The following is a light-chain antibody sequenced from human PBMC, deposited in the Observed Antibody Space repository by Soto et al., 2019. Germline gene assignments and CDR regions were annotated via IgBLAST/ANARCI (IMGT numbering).Light chain of an antibody. Sequence: DIVMTQSPSTLSVSPGERVTISCRASQSVSSYLAWYQQKPGKAPRFLIYGASSMDTGVPARFSGSRSGTEFTLTISSLQSEDFAVYYCQHYNNWSRTFGQGTKVEIK. CDR2: GAS. V-gene: IGKV3-15*01. CDR3: QHYNNWSRT. CDR1: QSVSSY. J-gene: IGKJ1*01.